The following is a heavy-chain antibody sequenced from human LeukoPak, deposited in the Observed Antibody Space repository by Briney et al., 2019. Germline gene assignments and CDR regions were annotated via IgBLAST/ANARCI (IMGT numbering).Heavy chain of an antibody. D-gene: IGHD1-26*01. CDR1: GYTFTSYD. Sequence: ASVKVSCEASGYTFTSYDINWVRQATGQGLEWMGWMNPNSGNTGYAQKFQGRVTMTRNTSISTAYMELSSLRSEDTAVYYCASSPSGSYYQFDYWGQGTLVTVSS. CDR2: MNPNSGNT. CDR3: ASSPSGSYYQFDY. J-gene: IGHJ4*02. V-gene: IGHV1-8*01.